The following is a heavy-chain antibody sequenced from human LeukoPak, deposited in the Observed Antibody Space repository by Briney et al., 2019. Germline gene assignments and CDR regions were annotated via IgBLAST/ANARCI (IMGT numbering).Heavy chain of an antibody. CDR2: INPSGGST. V-gene: IGHV1-46*03. CDR1: GYTFTSYY. J-gene: IGHJ4*02. D-gene: IGHD6-19*01. CDR3: ARSRIAVAGPPSS. Sequence: ASVTVSCKASGYTFTSYYMHWVRQAPGQGLEWMGIINPSGGSTSYAQKFQGRVTMTRDTSTSTVYMELSSLRSEDTAVYYCARSRIAVAGPPSSWGQGTLVTVSS.